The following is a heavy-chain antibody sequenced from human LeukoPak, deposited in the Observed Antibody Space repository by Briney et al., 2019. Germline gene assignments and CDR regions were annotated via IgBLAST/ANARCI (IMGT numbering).Heavy chain of an antibody. Sequence: GSLRLSCAASGFTFSSYAMSWVRQPPGKGLEWIGEINHSGSTNYNPSLKSRVTISVDTSKNQFSLKLSSVTAADTAVYYCAGRAGSSSGCYPNWFDPWGQGTLVTVSS. D-gene: IGHD3-22*01. CDR1: GFTFSSYA. CDR2: INHSGST. V-gene: IGHV4-34*08. CDR3: AGRAGSSSGCYPNWFDP. J-gene: IGHJ5*02.